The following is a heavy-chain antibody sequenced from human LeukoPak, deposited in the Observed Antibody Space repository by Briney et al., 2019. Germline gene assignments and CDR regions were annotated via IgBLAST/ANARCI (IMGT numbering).Heavy chain of an antibody. CDR1: GFTLSNYW. V-gene: IGHV3-74*01. CDR3: ASASSHRIAAGGDY. D-gene: IGHD6-13*01. J-gene: IGHJ4*02. CDR2: INSDGSSR. Sequence: GGSLRLSCAASGFTLSNYWMHWVRQAPGKGLVWVSRINSDGSSRNYADSVKGRFTISRDNAKNTLYLRMNSLRAEDTAVYYCASASSHRIAAGGDYRGQGTLVTVSS.